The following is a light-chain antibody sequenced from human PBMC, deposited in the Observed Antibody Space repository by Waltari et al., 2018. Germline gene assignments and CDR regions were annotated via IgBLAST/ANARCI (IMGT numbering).Light chain of an antibody. CDR2: DTF. Sequence: EVVLTQSPATLSLSPGERATLSCRASQSVDRYLAWYQQKPGQAPRLRIYDTFFRPTGIPARFSGSGSGTDFTLTISSLEPEDFAVYYCQQRLNWPPVTFGQGTRLEIK. V-gene: IGKV3-11*01. CDR3: QQRLNWPPVT. CDR1: QSVDRY. J-gene: IGKJ5*01.